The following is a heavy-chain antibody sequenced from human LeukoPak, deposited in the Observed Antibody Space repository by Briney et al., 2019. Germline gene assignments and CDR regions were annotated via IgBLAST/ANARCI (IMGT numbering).Heavy chain of an antibody. Sequence: PSETLSLTCTVSGGSISSYYWSWIRQPPGKGLEWIGYIYYSGSTNYNPSLKSRVTISVDTSKNQFSLKLSSVTAADTAVYYCARHAGPRVRGQHSASGGMDVWGQGTTVTVSS. CDR1: GGSISSYY. D-gene: IGHD3-10*01. CDR3: ARHAGPRVRGQHSASGGMDV. J-gene: IGHJ6*02. V-gene: IGHV4-59*08. CDR2: IYYSGST.